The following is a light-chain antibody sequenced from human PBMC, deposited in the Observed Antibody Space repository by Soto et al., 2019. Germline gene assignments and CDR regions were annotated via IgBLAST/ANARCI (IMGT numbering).Light chain of an antibody. CDR3: SSYAGSSNV. V-gene: IGLV2-8*01. CDR1: TXDVGGYNH. CDR2: DVT. Sequence: QSVLTQPPSVSGSPGQSVTISCTGTTXDVGGYNHVSWYQHHPGKVPKLIIYDVTKRPSGVPDRFSGSKSGNTASLTVSGLQAEDEADYYCSSYAGSSNVFGTGTKVTVL. J-gene: IGLJ1*01.